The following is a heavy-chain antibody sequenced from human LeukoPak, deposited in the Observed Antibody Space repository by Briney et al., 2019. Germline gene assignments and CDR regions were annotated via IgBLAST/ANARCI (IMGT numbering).Heavy chain of an antibody. V-gene: IGHV4-34*01. J-gene: IGHJ5*02. D-gene: IGHD3-10*01. CDR3: ARHREKFLFDP. CDR1: GGSFSGYY. CDR2: INHSGST. Sequence: SETLSLTCAVYGGSFSGYYWSWIRQPPGKGLEWIGEINHSGSTNYNPSLKSRVTISVDTSKNQFSLKLSSVTAADTAVYYCARHREKFLFDPWGQGTLVTVSS.